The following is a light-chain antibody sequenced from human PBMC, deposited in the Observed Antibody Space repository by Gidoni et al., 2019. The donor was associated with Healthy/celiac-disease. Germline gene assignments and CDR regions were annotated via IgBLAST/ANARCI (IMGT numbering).Light chain of an antibody. Sequence: DIQMTQSPSSLSASVGDRVTITCRASQSISSYLNWYQQKPGKAPKLLIYAASSLQSGVPSRFSGSGSGTDFTLTISSLQPEDFATYYCQQSYSTPLFFCGGTKVEIK. CDR3: QQSYSTPLF. CDR2: AAS. J-gene: IGKJ4*01. CDR1: QSISSY. V-gene: IGKV1-39*01.